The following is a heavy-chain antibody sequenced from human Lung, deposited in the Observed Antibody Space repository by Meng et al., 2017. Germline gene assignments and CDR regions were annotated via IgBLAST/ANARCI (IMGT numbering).Heavy chain of an antibody. V-gene: IGHV1-8*01. CDR2: MNPNRGNT. CDR3: ARAIFALANSDY. J-gene: IGHJ4*02. CDR1: GYTFTSYD. Sequence: QVQLVQSGAEVKTPGASVKGSCKASGYTFTSYDINCVRQATGQGLEWMGWMNPNRGNTGYAQKFQGRVTMTMNTSISTAYMELSSLRSEDTAVYYCARAIFALANSDYWGQGTLVTVSS. D-gene: IGHD3-3*01.